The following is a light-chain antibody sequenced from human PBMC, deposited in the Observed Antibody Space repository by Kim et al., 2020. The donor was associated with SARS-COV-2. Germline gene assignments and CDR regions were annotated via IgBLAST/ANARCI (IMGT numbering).Light chain of an antibody. J-gene: IGLJ2*01. CDR2: YDT. Sequence: PGKTAKITCGGNNSGTYRVHWYQQKPGQAPLMVIYYDTDRPSGIPERFSGSNSGNTATLTISRAEAGDEADYYCQVWDSISDHVVIGGGTQLTVL. CDR1: NSGTYR. V-gene: IGLV3-21*04. CDR3: QVWDSISDHVV.